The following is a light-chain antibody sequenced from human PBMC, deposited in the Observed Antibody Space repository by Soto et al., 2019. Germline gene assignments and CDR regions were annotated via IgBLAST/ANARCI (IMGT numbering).Light chain of an antibody. CDR2: DAS. CDR1: QSVGSY. V-gene: IGKV3-11*01. Sequence: EIVLTQSPATLSLSPGERATLSCRASQSVGSYFAWYQQKPGQAPRLLIYDASNRATGIPARFSGSGSGTDFTLTISSLEPDDFAVYNCQQRGNWPVTFGQGTRVDIK. J-gene: IGKJ1*01. CDR3: QQRGNWPVT.